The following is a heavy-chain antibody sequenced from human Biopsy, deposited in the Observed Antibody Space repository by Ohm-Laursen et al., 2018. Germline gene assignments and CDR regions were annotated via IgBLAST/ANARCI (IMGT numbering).Heavy chain of an antibody. CDR2: ISGSGRT. CDR3: AKDRNLNLPAWFDP. Sequence: GSLRLSCAASGFTFSRYAMSWVRQAPGKGLEWVSAISGSGRTYYADSVKGRFTISRDNSKNTLFLQLSSLRAEDTAVYHCAKDRNLNLPAWFDPWGQGTLVTVSS. J-gene: IGHJ5*01. V-gene: IGHV3-23*01. D-gene: IGHD1-14*01. CDR1: GFTFSRYA.